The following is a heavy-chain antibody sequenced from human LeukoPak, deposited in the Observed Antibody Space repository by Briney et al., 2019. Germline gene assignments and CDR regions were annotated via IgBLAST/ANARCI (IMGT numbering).Heavy chain of an antibody. V-gene: IGHV3-48*01. CDR1: GFTFSSYS. J-gene: IGHJ4*02. CDR3: TRERIVGAASDY. D-gene: IGHD1-26*01. CDR2: MSGWSSTI. Sequence: GGSLRLSCAASGFTFSSYSMNWVRQAPGKGLEWVSYMSGWSSTIYYADSVKGRFTISRDNAKNSLYLLLNSLRAEDTAVYYCTRERIVGAASDYWGQGTLVTVSS.